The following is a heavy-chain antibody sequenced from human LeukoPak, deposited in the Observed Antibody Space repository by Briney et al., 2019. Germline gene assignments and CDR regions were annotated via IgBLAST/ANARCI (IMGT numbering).Heavy chain of an antibody. J-gene: IGHJ4*02. CDR1: GGTFSSYA. CDR2: IIPIFGTA. V-gene: IGHV1-69*13. CDR3: ARGVQLERHMDY. Sequence: SVKVSCKASGGTFSSYAISWVRQAPGQGLRGMGGIIPIFGTANYAQKFQGRVTITADESTSTAYMELSSLRSEDTAVYYCARGVQLERHMDYWGQGTLVTVSS. D-gene: IGHD1-1*01.